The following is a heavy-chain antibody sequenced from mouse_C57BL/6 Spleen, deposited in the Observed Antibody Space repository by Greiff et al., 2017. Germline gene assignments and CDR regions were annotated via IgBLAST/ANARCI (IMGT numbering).Heavy chain of an antibody. V-gene: IGHV3-6*01. CDR3: AKRRAMDY. CDR1: GYSITSGYY. CDR2: ISYDGSN. J-gene: IGHJ4*01. Sequence: EVQLVESGPGLVKPSQSLSLTCSVTGYSITSGYYWNWIRQFPGNKLEWMGYISYDGSNNYNPSLKNRISINRDTSKNQFFLKLNSVTTEDTATYYCAKRRAMDYWGQGTSVTVSS.